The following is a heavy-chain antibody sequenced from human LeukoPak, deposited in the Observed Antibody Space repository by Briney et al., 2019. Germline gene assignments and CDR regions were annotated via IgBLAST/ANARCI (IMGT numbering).Heavy chain of an antibody. CDR3: ASSFGIAVAAGLTD. Sequence: SVKVSCKASGYTFTGYYMHWVRQAPGQGLEWMGGIIPIFGTANYAQKFQGRVTITADKSTSTAYMELSSLRSEDTAVYYCASSFGIAVAAGLTDWGQGTLVTVSS. CDR1: GYTFTGYY. D-gene: IGHD6-19*01. J-gene: IGHJ4*02. CDR2: IIPIFGTA. V-gene: IGHV1-69*06.